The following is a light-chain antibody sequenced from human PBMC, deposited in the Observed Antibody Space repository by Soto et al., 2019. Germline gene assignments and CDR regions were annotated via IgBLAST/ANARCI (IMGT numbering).Light chain of an antibody. Sequence: QSVLPQPASVSGSPGQSITISCTGTSSDVGGYNYVSWYQQHPGKTPKLMIYDVSNRPSGVSNRFSGSKSGNTASLTISGLQAEDEADYYCSSYTSSSTLDFGTGTKVTVL. CDR3: SSYTSSSTLD. CDR1: SSDVGGYNY. CDR2: DVS. V-gene: IGLV2-14*01. J-gene: IGLJ1*01.